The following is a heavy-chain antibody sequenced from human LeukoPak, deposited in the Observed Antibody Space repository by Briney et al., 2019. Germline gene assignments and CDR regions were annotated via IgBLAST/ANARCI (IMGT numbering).Heavy chain of an antibody. Sequence: ASVTVSCTASGYTFTSYGISWVRQAPGQGLGWMGWISAYNGNTNYAQKLQGRVTMTTDTSTSTAYMELRSLRSDDTAVYYCARDFPDDSSGYRGLDYWGQGTLVTVSS. V-gene: IGHV1-18*01. D-gene: IGHD3-22*01. CDR1: GYTFTSYG. CDR3: ARDFPDDSSGYRGLDY. J-gene: IGHJ4*02. CDR2: ISAYNGNT.